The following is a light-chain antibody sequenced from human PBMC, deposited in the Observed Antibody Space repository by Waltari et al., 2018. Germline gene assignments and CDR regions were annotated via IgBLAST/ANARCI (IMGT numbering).Light chain of an antibody. Sequence: DIQMTQSPSTLSASVGDRVPIPCRASQSIGTSFAWYQQRPGKAPKLLIYKASTLENEVPSRFSGSGSGTEFTLTISSLQPDDFATYYCQQFDSYPVTFGQGTKVEIK. V-gene: IGKV1-5*03. CDR1: QSIGTS. J-gene: IGKJ2*01. CDR2: KAS. CDR3: QQFDSYPVT.